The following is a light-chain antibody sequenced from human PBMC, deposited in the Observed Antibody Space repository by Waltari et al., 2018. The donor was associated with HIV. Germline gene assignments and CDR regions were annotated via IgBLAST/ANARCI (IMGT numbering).Light chain of an antibody. J-gene: IGLJ2*01. V-gene: IGLV2-11*01. CDR2: DVY. CDR3: CSFTQSHTAV. Sequence: QSALTQPRSMSGSPGQSVTISCTGTNSDVGAYNYVGWYQQYPGKAPKLLIYDVYKRPSGFPDRFSGSKSGNTASLTISGLQAEDEADYHCCSFTQSHTAVFGGGTKLTVL. CDR1: NSDVGAYNY.